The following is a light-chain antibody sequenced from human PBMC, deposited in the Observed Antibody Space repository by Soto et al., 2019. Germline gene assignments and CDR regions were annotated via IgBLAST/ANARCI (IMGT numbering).Light chain of an antibody. Sequence: EIVLTQSPATLSLSPGERATLSCRASQSLSSYLAWYQQKPGQAPRLLIYDASNRATGIPARFSGSGSGTDFTLTISSLEPEDFAVYYCQQRSNWPPTFGQGTKVEI. J-gene: IGKJ1*01. CDR1: QSLSSY. V-gene: IGKV3-11*01. CDR3: QQRSNWPPT. CDR2: DAS.